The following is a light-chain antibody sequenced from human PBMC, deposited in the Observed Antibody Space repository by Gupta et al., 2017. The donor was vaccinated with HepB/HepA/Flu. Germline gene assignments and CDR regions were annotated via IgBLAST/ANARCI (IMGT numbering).Light chain of an antibody. Sequence: EMGLTQFPATRSLPPGERATLSCRTSQTVWDSQLAWYQQKPGQPPRLLIYAISTRATGIPDRVSGSGSGTDFTLTINRLEPEDFAVYYCQQYDSSTWTFGPGTRVEIK. J-gene: IGKJ1*01. CDR3: QQYDSSTWT. CDR2: AIS. CDR1: QTVWDSQ. V-gene: IGKV3-20*01.